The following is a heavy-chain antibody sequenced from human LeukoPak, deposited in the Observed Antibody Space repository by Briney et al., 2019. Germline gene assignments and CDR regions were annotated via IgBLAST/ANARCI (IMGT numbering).Heavy chain of an antibody. J-gene: IGHJ3*02. V-gene: IGHV4-4*07. D-gene: IGHD3-22*01. CDR1: NGSMSGYY. CDR3: ARDVGAYYYDSSGYYGGSFDI. CDR2: IYTSGST. Sequence: PSETLSLTCTVPNGSMSGYYGSWIRQPAGKGLEWIGRIYTSGSTNYNPSLKSRVTMSVDTSKNQFSLKLSSVTAADTAVYYCARDVGAYYYDSSGYYGGSFDIWGQGTMVTVSS.